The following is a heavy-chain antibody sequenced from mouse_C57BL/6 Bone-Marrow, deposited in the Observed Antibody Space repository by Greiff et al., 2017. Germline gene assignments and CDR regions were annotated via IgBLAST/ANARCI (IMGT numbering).Heavy chain of an antibody. CDR3: ARNPLGTTVGYFDV. CDR2: INSDGGST. D-gene: IGHD1-1*01. CDR1: EYEFPSHD. V-gene: IGHV5-2*01. J-gene: IGHJ1*03. Sequence: EVKLMESGGGLVQPGESLKLSCESNEYEFPSHDMSWVRKTPEKRLELVAAINSDGGSTYYPDTMERRFIISRDNTKKTLYLQMSSLRSEDTALYYCARNPLGTTVGYFDVWGTGTTVTVSS.